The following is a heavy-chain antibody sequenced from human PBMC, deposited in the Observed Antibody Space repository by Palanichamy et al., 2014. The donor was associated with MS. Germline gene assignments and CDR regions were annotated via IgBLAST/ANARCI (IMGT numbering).Heavy chain of an antibody. V-gene: IGHV3-7*01. J-gene: IGHJ5*01. CDR3: ARVGKVASSDIWFHS. D-gene: IGHD5-12*01. CDR1: GLTLSNYW. Sequence: EVQLVESGGGLVQPGGSLRLSCAASGLTLSNYWMNWVRQAPGKGLEWVATINQDGSDVYYVDSVKGRFTIFRDNAKNSLYLQMNRLRVDDTAVYFCARVGKVASSDIWFHSWGLGTLVTVSS. CDR2: INQDGSDV.